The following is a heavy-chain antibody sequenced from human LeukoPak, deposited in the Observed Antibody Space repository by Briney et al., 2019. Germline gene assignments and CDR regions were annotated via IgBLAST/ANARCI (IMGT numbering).Heavy chain of an antibody. CDR1: GYSISSGYY. D-gene: IGHD2-15*01. Sequence: KPSETLSLTCAVSGYSISSGYYWGWIRQPPGKGLEWIGSIYHSGSTYYNPSLKSRVTISVDTSKNQFSLKLSSVTAADTAVYYCARTLGSGQVGWFDPWGQGTLVTVSS. J-gene: IGHJ5*02. CDR2: IYHSGST. CDR3: ARTLGSGQVGWFDP. V-gene: IGHV4-38-2*01.